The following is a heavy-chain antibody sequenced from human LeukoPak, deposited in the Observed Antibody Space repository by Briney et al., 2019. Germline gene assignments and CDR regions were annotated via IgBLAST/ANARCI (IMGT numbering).Heavy chain of an antibody. CDR3: ARSYRGAYSP. J-gene: IGHJ5*02. Sequence: SETLSLTCTVSGYSINSGDFWGLIRQPPGKGLEWIGSINHSGNTYHNPSLKSRVTMSVDTSKNQFSLKLRSVTAADTAMYFCARSYRGAYSPWGQGTLVTVSS. CDR1: GYSINSGDF. D-gene: IGHD1-26*01. CDR2: INHSGNT. V-gene: IGHV4-38-2*02.